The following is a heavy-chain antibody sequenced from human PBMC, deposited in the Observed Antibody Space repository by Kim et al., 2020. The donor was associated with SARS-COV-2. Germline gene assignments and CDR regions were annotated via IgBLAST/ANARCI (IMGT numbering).Heavy chain of an antibody. J-gene: IGHJ5*02. D-gene: IGHD1-26*01. CDR2: LSSDGTNK. V-gene: IGHV3-30*04. CDR3: TRASLVGPTYWFDP. Sequence: GGSLRLFCAASGFTFSSYPMLWVRQAPGKGLEWVAVLSSDGTNKYYADSVKGRFTISRDNSKNTLYLQMNSLRAEDTAVYYCTRASLVGPTYWFDPWGQGTLVTVSS. CDR1: GFTFSSYP.